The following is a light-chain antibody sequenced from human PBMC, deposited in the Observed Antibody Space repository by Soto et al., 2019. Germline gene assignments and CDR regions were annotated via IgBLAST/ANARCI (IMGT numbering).Light chain of an antibody. CDR3: QQYDDLPLT. V-gene: IGKV1-33*01. J-gene: IGKJ4*01. CDR2: DAS. CDR1: QDISDY. Sequence: DIQMTQSPSSLSASVGDRVTITCQASQDISDYLNWYQQKPGKAPQLLIYDASNLETGVPSRFSGSGSGTDFTFTINSLQPEDIATYYCQQYDDLPLTCGGGTKVEIK.